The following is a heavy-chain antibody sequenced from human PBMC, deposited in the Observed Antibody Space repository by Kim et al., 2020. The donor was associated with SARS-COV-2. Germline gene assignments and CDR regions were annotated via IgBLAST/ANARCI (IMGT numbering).Heavy chain of an antibody. D-gene: IGHD2-21*01. Sequence: GGSLRLSCAASGFTFSSYAMTWVRQAPGKGLEWVSVISDSGDRTHYADTVKGRFTISRDNSKNTLYMQMNSLRAEDTAVYYCAKGAGAICYSCVFDVWGQGTMVTVSS. CDR2: ISDSGDRT. CDR1: GFTFSSYA. J-gene: IGHJ3*01. CDR3: AKGAGAICYSCVFDV. V-gene: IGHV3-23*01.